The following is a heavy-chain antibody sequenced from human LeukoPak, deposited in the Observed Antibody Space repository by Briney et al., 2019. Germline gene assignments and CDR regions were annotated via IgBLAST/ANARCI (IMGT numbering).Heavy chain of an antibody. CDR2: ISAYNGNT. D-gene: IGHD1-26*01. CDR3: AVGATEVGFDP. Sequence: ASVKVSCKASGYTFTSYGTSWVRQAPGQGLEWMGWISAYNGNTNYAQKPQGRVTMTTDTSTSTAYMELRSLRSDDTAVYYCAVGATEVGFDPWGQGTLVTVSS. V-gene: IGHV1-18*01. CDR1: GYTFTSYG. J-gene: IGHJ5*02.